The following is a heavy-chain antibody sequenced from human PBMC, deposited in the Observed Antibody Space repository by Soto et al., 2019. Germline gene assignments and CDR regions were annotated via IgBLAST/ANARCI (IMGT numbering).Heavy chain of an antibody. D-gene: IGHD5-18*01. J-gene: IGHJ2*01. V-gene: IGHV3-30-3*01. Sequence: QVQLLESGGGVVQPGRSLRISCAATGCSFNFYAMYWVRQAPGKGLEWVAMMSNDGGSENYADSVRGRFIISRDNSKKTLFLQMNSLRPEDTATYYCVRDSGANYGTFWYFDLWGRGTLVTVSS. CDR3: VRDSGANYGTFWYFDL. CDR2: MSNDGGSE. CDR1: GCSFNFYA.